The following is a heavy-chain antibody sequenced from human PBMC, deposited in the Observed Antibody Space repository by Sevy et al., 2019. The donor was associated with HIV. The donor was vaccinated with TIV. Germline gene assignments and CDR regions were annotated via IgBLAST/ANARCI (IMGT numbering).Heavy chain of an antibody. CDR3: VKEGEGYNYDSSGSFGL. Sequence: GGSLRLSCEAFGFIISDYEMMWVRQAPGKGLEWVSYISPSRTTIYHAVSPKGRFTTSRDNARNSLSLHLDNLRAEDTAVYYCVKEGEGYNYDSSGSFGLWGQGTLVTVSS. V-gene: IGHV3-48*03. CDR2: ISPSRTTI. CDR1: GFIISDYE. J-gene: IGHJ4*02. D-gene: IGHD3-22*01.